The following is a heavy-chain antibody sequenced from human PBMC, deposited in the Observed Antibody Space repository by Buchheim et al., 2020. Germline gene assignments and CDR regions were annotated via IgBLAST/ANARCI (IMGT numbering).Heavy chain of an antibody. V-gene: IGHV4-34*01. J-gene: IGHJ6*02. D-gene: IGHD3-3*01. CDR1: GGSFSGYY. CDR2: INHSGST. Sequence: QVQLQQWGAGLLKPSETLSLTCAVYGGSFSGYYWSWIRQPPGKGLEWIGEINHSGSTNYNPSLKSRVTISVDTSKNQFSLKLSSVTAADTAVYYCARGQSGGRGVLEWLDYYYYGMYVWGQGTT. CDR3: ARGQSGGRGVLEWLDYYYYGMYV.